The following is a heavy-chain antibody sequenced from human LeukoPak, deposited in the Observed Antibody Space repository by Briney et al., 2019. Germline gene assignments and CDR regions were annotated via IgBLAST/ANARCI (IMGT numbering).Heavy chain of an antibody. Sequence: PSETLSLTCTVSGDSVSNYYWSRIRLPPGKGLEWIGYIDKSGSTNYNPSLKSRVIISVDTSKNKLSLNLISVTAADTAVYYCARVPSRRCNDGTCYPIFDSWGQGTLVTVSS. CDR2: IDKSGST. CDR1: GDSVSNYY. J-gene: IGHJ4*02. CDR3: ARVPSRRCNDGTCYPIFDS. V-gene: IGHV4-59*02. D-gene: IGHD2-15*01.